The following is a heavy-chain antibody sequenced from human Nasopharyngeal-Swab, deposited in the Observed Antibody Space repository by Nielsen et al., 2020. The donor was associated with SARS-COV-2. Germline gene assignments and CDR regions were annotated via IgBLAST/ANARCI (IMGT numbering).Heavy chain of an antibody. J-gene: IGHJ6*03. CDR2: ISYDGSNK. CDR3: AKVGAITIFGVVNNYYYYMDV. CDR1: GFTFSSYG. V-gene: IGHV3-30*18. D-gene: IGHD3-3*01. Sequence: GESLKISCAASGFTFSSYGMHWVRQAPGKGLEWVAVISYDGSNKYYADSVKGRFTISRDNSKNTLYLQMNSLRAEDTAVYYCAKVGAITIFGVVNNYYYYMDVWGKGTTVTVSS.